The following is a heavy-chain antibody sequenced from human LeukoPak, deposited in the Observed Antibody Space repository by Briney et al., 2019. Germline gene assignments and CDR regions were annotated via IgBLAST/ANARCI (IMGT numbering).Heavy chain of an antibody. CDR2: MNGSGGGT. CDR1: GSPFSTYA. Sequence: GGSLRLSCTASGSPFSTYAMSWVRQAPGKGLEWVSFMNGSGGGTSYAHSLKGRFTITRDNSKNTLYLQMNSQRADDTAVHYCIWLGEQLQRALDQWGEGSLVSVSS. CDR3: IWLGEQLQRALDQ. J-gene: IGHJ4*02. V-gene: IGHV3-23*01. D-gene: IGHD3-10*01.